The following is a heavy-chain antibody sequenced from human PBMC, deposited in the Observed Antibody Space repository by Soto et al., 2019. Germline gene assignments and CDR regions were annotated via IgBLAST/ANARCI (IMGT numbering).Heavy chain of an antibody. CDR2: INHSGST. CDR1: GGSFSGYY. Sequence: SETLSLTCAVYGGSFSGYYWSWIRQPPGKGLEWIGEINHSGSTNYNPSLKSRVTISVDTSKNQFSLKLSSVTAADTAVYYCASNRGIAENQIDYWGQGTLVTVSS. J-gene: IGHJ4*02. V-gene: IGHV4-34*01. CDR3: ASNRGIAENQIDY. D-gene: IGHD6-13*01.